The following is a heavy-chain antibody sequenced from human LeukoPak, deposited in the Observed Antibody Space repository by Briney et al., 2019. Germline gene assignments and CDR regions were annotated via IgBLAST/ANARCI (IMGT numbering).Heavy chain of an antibody. Sequence: GGSLRLSCAASGFTFSSYAMSWVREAPGKGLEGVAHKNPDGRDTYYVDSVKGRFTISRNNAQNSMYLQMNSVRVEDTAVYYCTSWGDTTAEYFQRWGQGTLVTVSS. J-gene: IGHJ1*01. CDR1: GFTFSSYA. CDR2: KNPDGRDT. CDR3: TSWGDTTAEYFQR. D-gene: IGHD2-21*02. V-gene: IGHV3-7*01.